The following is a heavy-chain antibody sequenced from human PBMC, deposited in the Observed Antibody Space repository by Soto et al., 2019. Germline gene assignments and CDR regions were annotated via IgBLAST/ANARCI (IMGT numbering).Heavy chain of an antibody. CDR1: GFTFSSYS. D-gene: IGHD2-15*01. Sequence: GGSLRLSCAASGFTFSSYSMNWVRQAPGKGLEWVSSISSSSSYIYYADSVKGRFTISRDNAKNSLYLQMNSLRTEDTAVYYCARDLGDTYCSGGSCSSVPFDIWGQGTTSPSPQ. V-gene: IGHV3-21*01. CDR3: ARDLGDTYCSGGSCSSVPFDI. J-gene: IGHJ3*02. CDR2: ISSSSSYI.